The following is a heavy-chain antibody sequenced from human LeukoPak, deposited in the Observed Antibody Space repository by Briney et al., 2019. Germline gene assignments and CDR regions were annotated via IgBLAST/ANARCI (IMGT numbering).Heavy chain of an antibody. Sequence: ASVKVSCKASGYTFTGYYMHWVRQAPGQGLEWMGWINPNSGGTNYAQKFQGRVTMTRDTSVSTAYMELSRLRFDDTAVYYCARESQEGYYYDNSGMDVWGKGTTVTVSS. CDR2: INPNSGGT. CDR3: ARESQEGYYYDNSGMDV. V-gene: IGHV1-2*02. D-gene: IGHD3-22*01. J-gene: IGHJ6*04. CDR1: GYTFTGYY.